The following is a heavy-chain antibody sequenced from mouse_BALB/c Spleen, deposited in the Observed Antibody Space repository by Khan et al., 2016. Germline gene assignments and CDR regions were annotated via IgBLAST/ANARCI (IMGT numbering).Heavy chain of an antibody. Sequence: EVQLQESGPGLVKPSQTVSLTCTVTGISITTGNYRWSWIRQFPGNKLEWIGYIYYSGIITYNPSLTSRTTITRESSKTQFFLEMNSLTAEDTATYYCERYRYDYVDYWSQGATLPVSS. J-gene: IGHJ2*01. V-gene: IGHV3-5*02. D-gene: IGHD2-14*01. CDR2: IYYSGII. CDR1: GISITTGNYR. CDR3: ERYRYDYVDY.